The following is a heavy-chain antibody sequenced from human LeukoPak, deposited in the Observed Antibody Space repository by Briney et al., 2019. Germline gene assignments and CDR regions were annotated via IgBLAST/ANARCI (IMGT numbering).Heavy chain of an antibody. J-gene: IGHJ4*02. CDR1: GYTFTGYY. CDR3: ARGDWNSGY. D-gene: IGHD1-7*01. Sequence: EGSVRVSCKASGYTFTGYYMRWVRQAPGQGLEWMGWINPNSGGTNYAQKFQGRVTMTRDTSTSTVYMELSSLRSEDTAVYYCARGDWNSGYWGQGTLVTVSS. CDR2: INPNSGGT. V-gene: IGHV1-2*02.